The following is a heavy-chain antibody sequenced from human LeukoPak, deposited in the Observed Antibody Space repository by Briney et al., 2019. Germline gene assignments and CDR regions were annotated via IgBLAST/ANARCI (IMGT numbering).Heavy chain of an antibody. Sequence: NPGGSLRLSCAASEFTFNNYGMSWVRQAPGKVLEWVSSISSSSTYIFYADSVKGRFTISRDDAKNSLYLQMNSLRAEDTAVYSCARVRVGATYGGAFDIWGQGTMVTVSS. V-gene: IGHV3-21*01. J-gene: IGHJ3*02. CDR3: ARVRVGATYGGAFDI. CDR1: EFTFNNYG. D-gene: IGHD1-26*01. CDR2: ISSSSTYI.